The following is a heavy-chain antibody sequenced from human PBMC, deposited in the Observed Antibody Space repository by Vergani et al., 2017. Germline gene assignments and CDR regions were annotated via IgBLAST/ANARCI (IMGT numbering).Heavy chain of an antibody. Sequence: EVQLVESGGGLVQPGGSLRLSCAASGFTFSSYSMNWVRQAPGKGLEWVSCISSSSSTIYYADSVKGRFTISRDNAKNSLYLQMNSLRAEDTAVYYCARSAADYYYGMDVWGQGTTVTVSS. CDR2: ISSSSSTI. CDR1: GFTFSSYS. J-gene: IGHJ6*02. V-gene: IGHV3-48*01. D-gene: IGHD6-25*01. CDR3: ARSAADYYYGMDV.